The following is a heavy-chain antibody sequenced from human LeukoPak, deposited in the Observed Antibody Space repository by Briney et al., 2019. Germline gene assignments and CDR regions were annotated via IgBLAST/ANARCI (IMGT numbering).Heavy chain of an antibody. CDR3: ARGGYYYDSSGHYGG. V-gene: IGHV3-7*01. CDR1: GFTFSSYW. J-gene: IGHJ4*02. CDR2: IKQDGSEK. Sequence: PGGSLRLSCAASGFTFSSYWMSWVRQAPGKGLEWVANIKQDGSEKYYVDSVKGRFTISRDNAKNSLYLQMNSLRAEDTAVYYCARGGYYYDSSGHYGGWGQGTLVTVSS. D-gene: IGHD3-22*01.